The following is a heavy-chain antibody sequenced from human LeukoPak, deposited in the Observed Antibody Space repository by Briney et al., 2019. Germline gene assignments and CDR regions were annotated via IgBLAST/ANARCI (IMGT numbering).Heavy chain of an antibody. D-gene: IGHD3-3*01. CDR2: ISAYNGNT. CDR1: GYTFTGYY. CDR3: ARGAPFGVVIPIDY. V-gene: IGHV1-18*04. J-gene: IGHJ4*02. Sequence: ASVKVSCKASGYTFTGYYMHWVRQAPGQGLEWMGWISAYNGNTNYAQKLQGRVTMTTDTSTSTACMELRSLRSDDTAVYYCARGAPFGVVIPIDYWGQGTLVTVSS.